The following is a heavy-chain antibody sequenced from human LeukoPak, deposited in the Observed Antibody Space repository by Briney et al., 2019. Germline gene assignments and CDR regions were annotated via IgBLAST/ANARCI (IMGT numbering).Heavy chain of an antibody. V-gene: IGHV4-59*01. D-gene: IGHD2-2*01. CDR1: GGSISSYY. CDR2: IYYSGST. Sequence: SETLSLTCTVSGGSISSYYWSWIRQPPGKGLEWIGYIYYSGSTNYNPSLKSRVTIPVDTSKNQFSLKLSSVTAADTAVYYCARGIIVVVPAAPKSYYYYYGMDVWGQGTTVTVSS. J-gene: IGHJ6*02. CDR3: ARGIIVVVPAAPKSYYYYYGMDV.